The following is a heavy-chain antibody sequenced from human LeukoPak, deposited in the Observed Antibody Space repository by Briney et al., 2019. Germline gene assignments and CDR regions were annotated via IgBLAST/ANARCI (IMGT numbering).Heavy chain of an antibody. V-gene: IGHV3-7*01. J-gene: IGHJ5*02. Sequence: GGSLRLSCAASGFNFRNYWMTWVRQAPGKGLEWVANIKPDGTEKYYVESVRGRFTVSRDNTKNSLDLQMDSLRAEDTAVYYCAKDPTYCGTTPCPWGQGTQVTVSS. CDR2: IKPDGTEK. CDR3: AKDPTYCGTTPCP. CDR1: GFNFRNYW. D-gene: IGHD1-7*01.